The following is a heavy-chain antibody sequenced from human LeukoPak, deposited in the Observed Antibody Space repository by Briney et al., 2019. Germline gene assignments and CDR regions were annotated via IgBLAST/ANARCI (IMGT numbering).Heavy chain of an antibody. Sequence: SVKVSCKASGGTFSSYAISWVRQAPGQGLEWMGGIIPIFGTANYAQKFQGRVTITTDESTSTAYMELSSLRSEDTAVYYCARGQDIVVVPAALDVWGKGTTVTVSS. D-gene: IGHD2-2*01. CDR3: ARGQDIVVVPAALDV. J-gene: IGHJ6*04. V-gene: IGHV1-69*05. CDR2: IIPIFGTA. CDR1: GGTFSSYA.